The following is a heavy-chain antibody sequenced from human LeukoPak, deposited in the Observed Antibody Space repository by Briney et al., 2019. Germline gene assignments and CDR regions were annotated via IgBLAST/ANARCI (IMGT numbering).Heavy chain of an antibody. Sequence: SETLSLTCTVSGGSISSSSYYWGWIRQPPGKGLEWIGSIYYSGSTYYNPSLKSRVTISVDTSKNQFSLKLSSVTAADTAVYYCAREESYYTKGPDYWGQGTLVTVSS. CDR2: IYYSGST. J-gene: IGHJ4*02. CDR3: AREESYYTKGPDY. D-gene: IGHD1-26*01. V-gene: IGHV4-39*07. CDR1: GGSISSSSYY.